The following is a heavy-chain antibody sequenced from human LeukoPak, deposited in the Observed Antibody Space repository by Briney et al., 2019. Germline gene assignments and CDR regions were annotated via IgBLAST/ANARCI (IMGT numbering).Heavy chain of an antibody. CDR2: IYTTGFT. Sequence: PSQTLSLTCTVSGGSFSSPNYYWSWLRQPAGKGPEWIGRIYTTGFTNYHPSLKSRVTVSIDTSKNQFYLKLTSVTTADTAVYYCAREDYNFLWGQGTLVTVSS. CDR3: AREDYNFL. D-gene: IGHD3-3*01. V-gene: IGHV4-61*02. J-gene: IGHJ4*02. CDR1: GGSFSSPNYY.